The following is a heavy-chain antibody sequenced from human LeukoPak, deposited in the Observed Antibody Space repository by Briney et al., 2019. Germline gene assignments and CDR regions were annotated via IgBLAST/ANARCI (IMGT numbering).Heavy chain of an antibody. CDR2: MNPNSGNT. Sequence: VASVKVSCKASGYTFTSYDINWVRQATGQGLEWMGWMNPNSGNTGYAQKFQGRVTMTRNTSISTAYMELSGLRSEDTAVYYCVRGFKSSTSREAFDIWGQGTMVTVSS. CDR1: GYTFTSYD. CDR3: VRGFKSSTSREAFDI. V-gene: IGHV1-8*01. D-gene: IGHD2-2*01. J-gene: IGHJ3*02.